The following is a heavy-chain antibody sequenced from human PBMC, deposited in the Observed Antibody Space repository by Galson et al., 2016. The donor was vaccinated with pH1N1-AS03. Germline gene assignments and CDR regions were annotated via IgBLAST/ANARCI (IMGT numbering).Heavy chain of an antibody. D-gene: IGHD1-26*01. V-gene: IGHV1-3*01. CDR1: GYTFISYV. J-gene: IGHJ6*02. Sequence: SVKVSCKASGYTFISYVMHWVRQAPGQRLEWMGWINAGNGNTTYSQSFQGRVTITRDTSASKAYMELSSLRSEDTAVYYCARGRGSYGMDVWGQGTRVTVSS. CDR3: ARGRGSYGMDV. CDR2: INAGNGNT.